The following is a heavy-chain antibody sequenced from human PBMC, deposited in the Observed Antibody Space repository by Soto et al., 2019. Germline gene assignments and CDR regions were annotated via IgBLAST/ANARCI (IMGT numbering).Heavy chain of an antibody. CDR1: GYTFTSYV. CDR3: ARDLNGDPDY. J-gene: IGHJ4*02. V-gene: IGHV1-18*01. Sequence: QVQLVQSGAEVKKPGASVKVSCKASGYTFTSYVISWVRQAPGQGLDWMRWISAYNGNTNYAQKLQGRVTMTTETSTSTAYLDLRSLRSDDTAVYYCARDLNGDPDYWGQGTLVTVSS. D-gene: IGHD4-17*01. CDR2: ISAYNGNT.